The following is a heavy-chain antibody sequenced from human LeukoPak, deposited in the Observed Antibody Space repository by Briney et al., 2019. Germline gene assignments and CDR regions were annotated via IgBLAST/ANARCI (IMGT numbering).Heavy chain of an antibody. CDR3: ARGDIALDY. J-gene: IGHJ4*02. Sequence: SQTLSLTCAISGDSVSSNSAAWNCIRQSPSRGLEWLGRTYYRSKWHNNYAVSVKSRMTINPDTSKNQLSLQLTSVTPEDAAMYYCARGDIALDYWGQGTLVTVSS. D-gene: IGHD5-12*01. V-gene: IGHV6-1*01. CDR2: TYYRSKWHN. CDR1: GDSVSSNSAA.